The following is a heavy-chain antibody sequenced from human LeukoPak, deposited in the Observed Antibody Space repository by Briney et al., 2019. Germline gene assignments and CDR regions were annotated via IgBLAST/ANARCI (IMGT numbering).Heavy chain of an antibody. J-gene: IGHJ4*02. CDR3: ARDSPGYCSGGSCDGLDY. CDR2: ISSSSSYI. Sequence: GGSLRLSCPPSGLTLSSYSMNWARQAPGKGLEWASSISSSSSYIYYADSVKGRFTISRDNAKNSLYLQMNSLRAEDTAVYYCARDSPGYCSGGSCDGLDYWGQGTLVTVSS. V-gene: IGHV3-21*01. CDR1: GLTLSSYS. D-gene: IGHD2-15*01.